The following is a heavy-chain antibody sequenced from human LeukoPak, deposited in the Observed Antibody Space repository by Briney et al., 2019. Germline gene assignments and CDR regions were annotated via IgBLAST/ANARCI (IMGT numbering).Heavy chain of an antibody. D-gene: IGHD3-22*01. CDR2: IYSGGST. Sequence: PGGSLRLSCAAPGFTVSSNYMSWVRQAPGKGLEWVSVIYSGGSTYYADSVKGRFTIPRDNSKNTLYLQMNSLRAEDTAVYYCARRGHYDSSGYTFDYWGQGTLVTVSS. V-gene: IGHV3-66*01. CDR3: ARRGHYDSSGYTFDY. CDR1: GFTVSSNY. J-gene: IGHJ4*02.